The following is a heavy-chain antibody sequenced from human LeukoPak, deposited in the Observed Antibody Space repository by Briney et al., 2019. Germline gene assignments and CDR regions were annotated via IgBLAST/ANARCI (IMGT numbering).Heavy chain of an antibody. Sequence: GGSLRLSCAASGLSFSNYWMTWVRQAPGKGLEWVATIKQDGSEEYYVDSVKGRFTISRDNAENSLYLQMNSLRAEDMAVYYCASPEWLPDSIDIWGQGTMVTVSS. V-gene: IGHV3-7*01. CDR2: IKQDGSEE. CDR3: ASPEWLPDSIDI. J-gene: IGHJ3*02. D-gene: IGHD3-3*01. CDR1: GLSFSNYW.